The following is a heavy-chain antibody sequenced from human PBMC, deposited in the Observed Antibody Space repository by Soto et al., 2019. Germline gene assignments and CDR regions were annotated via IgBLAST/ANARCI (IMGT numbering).Heavy chain of an antibody. CDR2: ISTNGGST. V-gene: IGHV3-64D*06. CDR1: GFTFSIYA. J-gene: IGHJ4*02. CDR3: VKGEYYYDSSGYYPFDY. Sequence: HPGGSLRLSCSASGFTFSIYAMHWVRQAPGKGLEYVSSISTNGGSTDYADSVKGRFTISRDNSKNTAYLQMSSLRVEDTAVYYCVKGEYYYDSSGYYPFDYWGQGTLVTVSS. D-gene: IGHD3-22*01.